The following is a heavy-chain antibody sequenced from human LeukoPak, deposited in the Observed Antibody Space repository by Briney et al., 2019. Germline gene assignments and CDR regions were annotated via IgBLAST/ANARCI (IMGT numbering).Heavy chain of an antibody. CDR2: ITNRRSNT. CDR3: GRNFNY. V-gene: IGHV3-21*01. J-gene: IGHJ4*02. Sequence: GGPLKLSCAASGFTFSTYDMIWVRQAPGKGLEWLSTITNRRSNTYHAEPAKGRFTIYRDDAKNSLHLQMNSLRAEDTAVYYCGRNFNYWGQGTLVTVAS. CDR1: GFTFSTYD.